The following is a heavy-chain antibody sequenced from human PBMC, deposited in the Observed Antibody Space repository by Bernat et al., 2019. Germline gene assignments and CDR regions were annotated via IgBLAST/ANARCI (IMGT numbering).Heavy chain of an antibody. CDR1: GGSFSGYY. CDR3: ARLRGYGDYVRGFRYNWFDP. D-gene: IGHD4-17*01. Sequence: QVQLQQWGAGLLKPSETLSLTCAVYGGSFSGYYWSWIRQPPGKGLEWIGEINHSGSTNYNPSLKSRVTISVDTSKNQFSLKLSSVTAADTAVYYCARLRGYGDYVRGFRYNWFDPWGQGTLVTVSS. CDR2: INHSGST. V-gene: IGHV4-34*01. J-gene: IGHJ5*02.